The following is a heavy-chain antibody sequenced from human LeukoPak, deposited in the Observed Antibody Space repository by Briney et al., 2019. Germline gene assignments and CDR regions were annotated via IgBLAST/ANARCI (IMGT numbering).Heavy chain of an antibody. D-gene: IGHD6-19*01. CDR3: ARGQWLDND. V-gene: IGHV4-34*01. J-gene: IGHJ4*02. CDR2: INHSGST. CDR1: GESFSVYS. Sequence: PSETLSLTCAVYGESFSVYSWTWIRHPPRKGLEWIGEINHSGSTNYNPSLKSRVTISVDTSKNQFSLNLNSVTAADTAVYYCARGQWLDNDWGQGTLVTVSS.